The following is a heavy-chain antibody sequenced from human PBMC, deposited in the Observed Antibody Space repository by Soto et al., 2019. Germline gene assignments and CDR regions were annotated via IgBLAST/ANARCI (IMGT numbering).Heavy chain of an antibody. CDR1: GGSISSSSYY. V-gene: IGHV4-39*01. Sequence: PSETLSLTCTVSGGSISSSSYYWGWIRQPPGKGLEWIGSIYYSGSTYYNPSLKGRVTISVDTSKNQFSLKLSSVTAADTAVYYCARFQYCSGGSCPTSYYFDYWGQGTLVTVSS. D-gene: IGHD2-15*01. J-gene: IGHJ4*02. CDR2: IYYSGST. CDR3: ARFQYCSGGSCPTSYYFDY.